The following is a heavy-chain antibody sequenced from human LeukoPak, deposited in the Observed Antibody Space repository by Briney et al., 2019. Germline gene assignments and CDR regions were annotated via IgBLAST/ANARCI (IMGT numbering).Heavy chain of an antibody. D-gene: IGHD6-13*01. CDR1: GFTFGSYS. CDR3: AKDSHSWSRDY. V-gene: IGHV3-21*01. CDR2: M. Sequence: GGSLRLSCAASGFTFGSYSMTWVRQAPGKGLEWVSFMNYADSVKGRFTISRDNAKKSLYLEMNSLRAEDTAVYYCAKDSHSWSRDYWGQGTLVTVSS. J-gene: IGHJ4*02.